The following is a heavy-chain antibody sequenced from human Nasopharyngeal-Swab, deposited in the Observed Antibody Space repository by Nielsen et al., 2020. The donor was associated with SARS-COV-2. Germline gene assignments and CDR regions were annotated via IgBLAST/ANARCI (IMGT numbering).Heavy chain of an antibody. CDR3: ARVFVVAYYDSNLGV. J-gene: IGHJ6*04. V-gene: IGHV4-31*02. CDR2: IYYSGST. D-gene: IGHD3-22*01. Sequence: WIRQPPGKGLEWIGYIYYSGSTYYNPSLKSRVTISVDTSKNQFSLKLSSVTAAVTSVYYCARVFVVAYYDSNLGVWGKGTTVTVSP.